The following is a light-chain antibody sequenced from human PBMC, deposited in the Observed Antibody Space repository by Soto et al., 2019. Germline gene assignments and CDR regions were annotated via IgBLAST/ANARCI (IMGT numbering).Light chain of an antibody. CDR1: SSDVGGYNY. CDR2: EVS. CDR3: SSYAGSNNWGV. V-gene: IGLV2-8*01. J-gene: IGLJ1*01. Sequence: QSALTQPPSASGSPGQSVTISCTGTSSDVGGYNYVSWYQQHPGKAPKLIIYEVSKRPSGVPDRFSGSKSGNTASLTVSGLQAEDEADYYCSSYAGSNNWGVFGTGTKPTVL.